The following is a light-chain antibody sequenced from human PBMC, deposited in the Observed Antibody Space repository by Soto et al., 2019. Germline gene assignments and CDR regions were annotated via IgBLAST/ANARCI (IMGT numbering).Light chain of an antibody. J-gene: IGKJ4*01. V-gene: IGKV3-15*01. CDR2: GAS. Sequence: EIVMTQSPATLSVSPGERATLSCRASQSVSGNLAWYQQKPGQAPRLLIYGASTRATGIPARFSGSGSGTEVTLTITSLQSEDFAVDYCQQYNDWPPLTFGGGTKVEIK. CDR1: QSVSGN. CDR3: QQYNDWPPLT.